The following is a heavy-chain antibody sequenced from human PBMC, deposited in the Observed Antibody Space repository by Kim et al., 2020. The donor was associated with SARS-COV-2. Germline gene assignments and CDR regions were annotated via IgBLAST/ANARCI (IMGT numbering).Heavy chain of an antibody. D-gene: IGHD3-22*01. CDR1: GFSFSSYA. J-gene: IGHJ5*01. Sequence: GGSLRLSCAASGFSFSSYAMTWVRQAPGKGLEWVSSISGSGGSTYYTDSVKGRFTVSRDNSRNTLYLQMNSLRAEDTALYHCVKPVRYYYDPFDSWGQGTLVTVSS. CDR3: VKPVRYYYDPFDS. V-gene: IGHV3-23*01. CDR2: ISGSGGST.